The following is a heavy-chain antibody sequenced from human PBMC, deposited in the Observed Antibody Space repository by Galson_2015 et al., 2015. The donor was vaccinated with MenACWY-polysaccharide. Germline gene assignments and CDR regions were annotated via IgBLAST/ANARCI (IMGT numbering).Heavy chain of an antibody. V-gene: IGHV4-59*01. Sequence: ETLSLTCTVSGDSISSSFWNWFRQPPGKGLEWVGWIYYSGSTKYTPSLENRVTISLDASKNQFSLRLSSVTAADTAVYYCARAPRPDKTFGYFDYWGQGILVTVST. D-gene: IGHD3-16*01. CDR3: ARAPRPDKTFGYFDY. CDR2: IYYSGST. CDR1: GDSISSSF. J-gene: IGHJ4*02.